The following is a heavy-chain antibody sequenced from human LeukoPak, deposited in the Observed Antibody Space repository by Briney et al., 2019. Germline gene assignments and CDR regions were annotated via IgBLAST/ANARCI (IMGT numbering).Heavy chain of an antibody. Sequence: GGSLRLSCAASGFTFSSYAMSWVRQAPGKGLEWVSAISGSGGSTYYADSVEGRFTISRDNSKSTLYLQMNSLRAEDTAVYYCAKAYHDSGCLIDYWGQGTLVTVSS. V-gene: IGHV3-23*01. CDR3: AKAYHDSGCLIDY. D-gene: IGHD6-19*01. J-gene: IGHJ4*02. CDR2: ISGSGGST. CDR1: GFTFSSYA.